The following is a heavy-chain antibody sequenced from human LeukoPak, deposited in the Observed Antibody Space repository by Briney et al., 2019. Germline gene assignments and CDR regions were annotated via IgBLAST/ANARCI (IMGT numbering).Heavy chain of an antibody. CDR3: ARLRYSYGPYYYYGMDV. CDR1: GGSFSSYY. V-gene: IGHV4-34*01. J-gene: IGHJ6*02. CDR2: INHSGST. D-gene: IGHD5-18*01. Sequence: PSETLSLTCAVFGGSFSSYYWSWIRQPPGKGLEWIGEINHSGSTNYNPSLKSRVTISVDTSKNQFSLKLSSVTAADTAVYYCARLRYSYGPYYYYGMDVWGQGTTVTVSS.